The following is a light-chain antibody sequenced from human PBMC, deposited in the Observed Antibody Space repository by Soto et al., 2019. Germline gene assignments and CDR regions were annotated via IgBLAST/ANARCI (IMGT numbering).Light chain of an antibody. J-gene: IGKJ3*01. CDR3: QQYNNWPPIT. V-gene: IGKV3D-15*01. CDR1: QSISDT. Sequence: EVVGTQSPPTLSVSPGGRATLSCRASQSISDTLAWYQQKLGQAPRLLIYSASSRATGIPDRFSGSGSGTEFTLTISSLQSEDFAVYYCQQYNNWPPITFGPGTKVDIK. CDR2: SAS.